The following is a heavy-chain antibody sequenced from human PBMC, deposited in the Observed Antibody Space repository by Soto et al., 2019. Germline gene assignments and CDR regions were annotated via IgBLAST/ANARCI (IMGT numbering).Heavy chain of an antibody. CDR1: GFTFGDYA. Sequence: GGSLRLSCTASGFTFGDYAMSWFRQAPGKGLEWVGFIRSKAYGGTTEYAASVKGRFTISRDDSKSIAYLQMNSLKTEDTAVYYCTRPLTSDTAMGVNEFYFDYWGQGTLVTVSS. D-gene: IGHD5-18*01. J-gene: IGHJ4*02. CDR2: IRSKAYGGTT. CDR3: TRPLTSDTAMGVNEFYFDY. V-gene: IGHV3-49*03.